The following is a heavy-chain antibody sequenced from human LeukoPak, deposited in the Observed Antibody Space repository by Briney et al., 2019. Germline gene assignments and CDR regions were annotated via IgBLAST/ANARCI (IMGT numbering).Heavy chain of an antibody. D-gene: IGHD2-21*01. Sequence: PGGSLRLSCAASGFTFSSYWMHWVRQAPGKGLVWVSSISSSSSYIYYADSVKGRFTISRDNSQNTVHLQMNSLRAGDTAVYYCARERGGEFDYWGQGTLVTVSS. V-gene: IGHV3-21*04. CDR3: ARERGGEFDY. CDR1: GFTFSSYW. CDR2: ISSSSSYI. J-gene: IGHJ4*02.